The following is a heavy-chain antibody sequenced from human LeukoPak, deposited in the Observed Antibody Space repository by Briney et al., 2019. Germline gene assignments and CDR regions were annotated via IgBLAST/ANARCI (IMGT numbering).Heavy chain of an antibody. Sequence: SVKVSCKASGGTFSSYAISWVRQAPGQGLEWMGGIIPIFGTANYAQKFQGRVTITTDESTSTAYMELSSLRSDDTAVYYCARENDSSGYPDYWGQGTLVTVSS. D-gene: IGHD3-22*01. J-gene: IGHJ4*02. CDR1: GGTFSSYA. V-gene: IGHV1-69*05. CDR2: IIPIFGTA. CDR3: ARENDSSGYPDY.